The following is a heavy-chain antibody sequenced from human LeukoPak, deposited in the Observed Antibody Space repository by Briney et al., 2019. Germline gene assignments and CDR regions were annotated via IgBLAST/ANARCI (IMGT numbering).Heavy chain of an antibody. V-gene: IGHV3-23*01. CDR3: AIVTTQIDY. CDR2: ISGSAGRT. J-gene: IGHJ4*02. D-gene: IGHD4-17*01. CDR1: GFTLNTYA. Sequence: GGSLRLSCAASGFTLNTYAMSWVRQAPGKGLEWVSGISGSAGRTYSADSVKGRFTISRDNSKNTVYLQMNSLRAEDTAVYYCAIVTTQIDYWGQGTLVTVSS.